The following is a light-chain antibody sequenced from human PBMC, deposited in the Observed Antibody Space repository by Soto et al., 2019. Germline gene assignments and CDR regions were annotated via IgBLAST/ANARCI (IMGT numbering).Light chain of an antibody. J-gene: IGLJ3*02. CDR3: VLYMGRGISV. Sequence: QAVVTQEPSFSVSPGGTVTLTCGLSSGSVSTNNYPSWYQQTPGQPPRTLIYTTDIRSSGVPDRFSGSMVGNKAPLTITGAQAEDESDYHCVLYMGRGISVFGGGTQLTVL. CDR1: SGSVSTNNY. CDR2: TTD. V-gene: IGLV8-61*01.